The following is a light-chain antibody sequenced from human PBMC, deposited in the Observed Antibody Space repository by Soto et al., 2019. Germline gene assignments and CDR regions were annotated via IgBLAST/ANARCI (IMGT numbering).Light chain of an antibody. Sequence: QSVLTQPPSASGTPGQRVTISCSGSLSNIGSNFIYWYQQLPGSAPKLLINRNNERPSGVPDRFSGSKSGTSASLAISGLRSEDEADYHRAAWDDSLRGVVFGGGTKLTVL. CDR2: RNN. V-gene: IGLV1-47*01. J-gene: IGLJ2*01. CDR3: AAWDDSLRGVV. CDR1: LSNIGSNF.